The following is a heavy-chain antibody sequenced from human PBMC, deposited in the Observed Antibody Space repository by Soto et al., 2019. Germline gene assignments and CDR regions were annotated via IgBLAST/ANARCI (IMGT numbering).Heavy chain of an antibody. J-gene: IGHJ4*02. CDR2: VGDNT. V-gene: IGHV3-23*01. Sequence: PGGSLRLSCTASGFTFTSYVMSWVRQAPGKGLEWVSAVGDNTYYADSVRGRFTISRDNSKNTLYLQMNSLRAEDTAMYYCTKEEKGTNDRYPHFDYWGQGALVTVSS. CDR1: GFTFTSYV. D-gene: IGHD2-2*01. CDR3: TKEEKGTNDRYPHFDY.